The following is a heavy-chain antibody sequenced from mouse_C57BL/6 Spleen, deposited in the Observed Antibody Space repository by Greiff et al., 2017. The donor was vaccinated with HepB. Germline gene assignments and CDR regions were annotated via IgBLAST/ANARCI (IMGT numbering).Heavy chain of an antibody. D-gene: IGHD1-1*01. CDR2: ISSGGSYT. V-gene: IGHV5-6*02. CDR3: ARRGYYYVSSSSYWYFDV. J-gene: IGHJ1*03. CDR1: GFTFSSYG. Sequence: EVMLVESGGDLVKPGGSLKLSCAASGFTFSSYGMSWVRQTPDKRLEWVATISSGGSYTYYPDSVKGRFTISRDNAKNTLYLQMSSLKSEDTAMYYCARRGYYYVSSSSYWYFDVWGTGTTVTVSS.